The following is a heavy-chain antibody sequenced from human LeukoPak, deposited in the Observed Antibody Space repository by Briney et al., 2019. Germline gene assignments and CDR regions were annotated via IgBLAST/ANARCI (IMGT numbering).Heavy chain of an antibody. CDR3: ATDRDNSDWQKRFDS. D-gene: IGHD2-21*02. CDR2: INQDASEI. V-gene: IGHV3-7*01. J-gene: IGHJ4*02. Sequence: GGSLRLSCAASGFYFSTYWMNWYRQAPGKGLEWVGDINQDASEINYVDSVRGRFTISRDNAKNSLHLQMNSLRAEDTAVYYCATDRDNSDWQKRFDSWGQGTLVTVSS. CDR1: GFYFSTYW.